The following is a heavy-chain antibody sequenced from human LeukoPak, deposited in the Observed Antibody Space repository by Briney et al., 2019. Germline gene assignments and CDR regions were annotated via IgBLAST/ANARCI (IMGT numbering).Heavy chain of an antibody. Sequence: GGSLRLSCAASGFTFDDYGMSWVRQAPGKGLEWVAGIHWNGGSTGYVDSVKGRFTISRDNAKNSLYLQMNSLRAEDTAVYYCARAGDYVWGSYPLNSDYWGQGTLVTVSS. D-gene: IGHD3-16*02. CDR3: ARAGDYVWGSYPLNSDY. CDR1: GFTFDDYG. J-gene: IGHJ4*02. CDR2: IHWNGGST. V-gene: IGHV3-20*04.